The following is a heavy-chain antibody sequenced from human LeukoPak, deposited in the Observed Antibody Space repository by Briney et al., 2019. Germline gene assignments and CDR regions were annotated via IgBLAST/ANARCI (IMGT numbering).Heavy chain of an antibody. V-gene: IGHV3-30*02. D-gene: IGHD1-1*01. CDR3: AKRAKTVYYYYCYMDV. CDR1: GFTFSNYG. CDR2: IRYDASNK. Sequence: GGSLRLSCAASGFTFSNYGMHWVRQAPGKGLEWVAFIRYDASNKYYADSVKGRFTISRDNSKNTLYLQMNSLRAEDTAVYYCAKRAKTVYYYYCYMDVWGKGTTVTISS. J-gene: IGHJ6*03.